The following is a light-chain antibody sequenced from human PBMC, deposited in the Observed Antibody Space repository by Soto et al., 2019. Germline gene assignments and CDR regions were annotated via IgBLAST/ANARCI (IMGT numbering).Light chain of an antibody. J-gene: IGLJ2*01. V-gene: IGLV2-14*03. CDR1: SSDVGAYNY. CDR2: DVS. CDR3: ASYTSSNTLI. Sequence: QSALTQPASVSGSPGQSITISCTGTSSDVGAYNYVSWYQQHPDKAPKFLIFDVSSRPSGVSNRFSGSKSGTTAPLTISGLQAEDEADYYCASYTSSNTLIFGGGTKVTVL.